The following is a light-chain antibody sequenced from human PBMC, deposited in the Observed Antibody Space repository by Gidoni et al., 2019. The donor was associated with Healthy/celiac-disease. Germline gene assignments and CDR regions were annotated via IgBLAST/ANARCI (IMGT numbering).Light chain of an antibody. CDR1: QSLLHSNGYNY. Sequence: DIVMTQFPLSLPVTPGEPASISCRSSQSLLHSNGYNYLDWYLQKPGQSPQLLIYLGSNRASGVPDRFSGSGSGTDFTLKISKVEAEDVGVYYCMQALQTPRTFGPGTKVVNK. V-gene: IGKV2-28*01. CDR2: LGS. CDR3: MQALQTPRT. J-gene: IGKJ3*01.